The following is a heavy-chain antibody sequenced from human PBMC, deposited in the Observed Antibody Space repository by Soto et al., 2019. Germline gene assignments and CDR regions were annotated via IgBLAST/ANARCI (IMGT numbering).Heavy chain of an antibody. Sequence: GGSLRLSCTASGFTFGDYAMSWLRQAPGKGLEWVGFIRSKAYGGTTEYAASVKGRFTISRDDSKSIAYLQMNSLKTEDTAVYYCTSLGYYSSSWYYYFDYWGQGTLVTVSS. CDR1: GFTFGDYA. D-gene: IGHD6-13*01. J-gene: IGHJ4*02. CDR2: IRSKAYGGTT. CDR3: TSLGYYSSSWYYYFDY. V-gene: IGHV3-49*03.